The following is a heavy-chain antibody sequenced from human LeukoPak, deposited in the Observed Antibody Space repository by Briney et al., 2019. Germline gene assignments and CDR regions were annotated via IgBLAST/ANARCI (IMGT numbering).Heavy chain of an antibody. V-gene: IGHV1-2*06. CDR3: ARDQPPSSSYYGMDV. CDR1: GYTFTAYY. Sequence: VASVTVSCTASGYTFTAYYIHWVRQAPGQGLEWMGRINAHSGGTNYAQKLQGRVTMTTDTSTSTAYMELRSLRSDDTAVYYCARDQPPSSSYYGMDVWGQGTRSPSP. J-gene: IGHJ6*02. CDR2: INAHSGGT. D-gene: IGHD6-19*01.